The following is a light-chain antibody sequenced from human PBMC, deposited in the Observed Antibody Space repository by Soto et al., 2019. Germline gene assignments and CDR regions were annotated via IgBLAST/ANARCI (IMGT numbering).Light chain of an antibody. CDR2: GAS. CDR1: QSVSNF. CDR3: QQYSNWPSWT. V-gene: IGKV3-15*01. Sequence: EKVMTQSPATLSMSPGERATLSCRASQSVSNFLAWYQQKPGQTPRLLIYGASTRATGIPARFSGSGSGTEFTLTFSSLQSEDFAVYYCQQYSNWPSWTFGQGTKVDIK. J-gene: IGKJ1*01.